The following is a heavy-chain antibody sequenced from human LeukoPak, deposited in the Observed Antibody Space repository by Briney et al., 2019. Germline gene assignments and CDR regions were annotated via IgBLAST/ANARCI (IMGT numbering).Heavy chain of an antibody. J-gene: IGHJ4*02. CDR2: IYTSGST. CDR1: GRSISSYY. Sequence: SETLSLTCTVSGRSISSYYWSWIRQPAGKGLEWIGRIYTSGSTNYNPSLKSRVTMSVDTSKNQFSLKLSSVTAADTAVYYCARDLAYYYDSSGYYSLFDYWGQGTLVTVSS. CDR3: ARDLAYYYDSSGYYSLFDY. D-gene: IGHD3-22*01. V-gene: IGHV4-4*07.